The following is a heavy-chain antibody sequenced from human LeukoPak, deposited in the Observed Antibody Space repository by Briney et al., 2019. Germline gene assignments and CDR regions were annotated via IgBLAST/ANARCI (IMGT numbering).Heavy chain of an antibody. CDR1: GFNFNNAY. CDR2: NEGEFNAATT. J-gene: IGHJ4*02. V-gene: IGHV3-15*04. CDR3: ATRGDYVGRVY. D-gene: IGHD4-17*01. Sequence: PGGSLRLSCAASGFNFNNAYMSWVRQAPGKGLEWVGRNEGEFNAATTQYAAPVNGRFTISRDESRNTLYLEMNYLKTEDTAVYYCATRGDYVGRVYWGQGTLVTVSS.